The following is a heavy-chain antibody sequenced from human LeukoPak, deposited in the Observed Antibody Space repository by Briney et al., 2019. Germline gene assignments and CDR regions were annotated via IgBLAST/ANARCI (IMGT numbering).Heavy chain of an antibody. J-gene: IGHJ5*02. D-gene: IGHD1-7*01. CDR3: ATRSITGTTSYTYFDP. CDR2: IWFDGSNK. CDR1: GFTFSIYG. Sequence: GGSLRLSCAASGFTFSIYGMHWVRQAPGKGLEWVAFIWFDGSNKYYADSVKGRFTISRDNSKNTLYLQMNSLRAEDTAVYYCATRSITGTTSYTYFDPWGQGTLVTVSS. V-gene: IGHV3-30*02.